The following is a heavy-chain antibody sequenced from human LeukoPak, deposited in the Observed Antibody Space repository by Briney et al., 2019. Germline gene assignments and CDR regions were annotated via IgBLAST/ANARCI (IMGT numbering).Heavy chain of an antibody. J-gene: IGHJ4*02. CDR3: ARGVGYGSGSFDY. D-gene: IGHD3-10*01. V-gene: IGHV4-59*01. Sequence: PSETLSLTCTVSGGSISSYYWSWIRQPPGKGLEWIGYIYYSGSTSYNPSLKSRVTISVDTSKNQFSLKLNSVNAADTAVYYCARGVGYGSGSFDYWGQGTLVTVSS. CDR1: GGSISSYY. CDR2: IYYSGST.